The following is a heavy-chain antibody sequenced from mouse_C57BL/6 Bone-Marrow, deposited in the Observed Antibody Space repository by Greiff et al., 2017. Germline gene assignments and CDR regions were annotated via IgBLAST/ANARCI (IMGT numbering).Heavy chain of an antibody. CDR2: IDPENGDT. CDR3: TPPLYWYFDV. CDR1: GFNIKDDY. J-gene: IGHJ1*03. D-gene: IGHD1-2*01. Sequence: EVKLVESGAELVRPGASVKLSCTASGFNIKDDYMHWVKQRPEQGLEWIGWIDPENGDTEYASKFQGKATITADTSSNTAYLQLSSLTSEDTAVYYCTPPLYWYFDVWGTGTTVTVAS. V-gene: IGHV14-4*01.